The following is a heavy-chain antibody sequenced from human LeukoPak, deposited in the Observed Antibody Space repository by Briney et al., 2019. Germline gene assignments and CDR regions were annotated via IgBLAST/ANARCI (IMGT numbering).Heavy chain of an antibody. D-gene: IGHD3-10*01. CDR1: GFTFSSYG. CDR2: IWYGGSNK. J-gene: IGHJ4*02. V-gene: IGHV3-33*01. CDR3: ARDGAAYGSGSYYNFFDY. Sequence: GGSLRLSCAASGFTFSSYGMHWVRQAPGKGLEWVAVIWYGGSNKYYADSVKGRFTISRDNSKNTLYLQMNSLRAEDTAVYYCARDGAAYGSGSYYNFFDYWGQGTLVTVSS.